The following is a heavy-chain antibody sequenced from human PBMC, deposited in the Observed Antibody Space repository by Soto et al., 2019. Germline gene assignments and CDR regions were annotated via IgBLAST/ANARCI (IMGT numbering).Heavy chain of an antibody. CDR2: ISGRGAST. J-gene: IGHJ6*02. Sequence: GGSLRLSCAASGFTFNTYAINWVRQAPGKGLEWVSGISGRGASTYYADPVKGRLSISRDNSKNTVYLQMNNLRAEDTAIYYCAKELSGVRPTYYYAMDDWGQGTTVTDS. CDR1: GFTFNTYA. CDR3: AKELSGVRPTYYYAMDD. D-gene: IGHD2-15*01. V-gene: IGHV3-23*01.